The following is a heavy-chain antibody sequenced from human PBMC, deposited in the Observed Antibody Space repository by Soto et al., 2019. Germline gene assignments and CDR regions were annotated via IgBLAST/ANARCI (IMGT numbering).Heavy chain of an antibody. CDR1: GGSISSSSYY. V-gene: IGHV4-39*01. Sequence: QLQLQKSGPGLVKPSETLSLTCTVSGGSISSSSYYWGWIRQPPGKGLEWIGSIYYSGSTYYNPSLKSRVTITGDTSKNQCSLKLSSVNAADTAVYYCARRTAGYCSGGSCYAWYFDLWGRGTLVTVSS. J-gene: IGHJ2*01. CDR3: ARRTAGYCSGGSCYAWYFDL. D-gene: IGHD2-15*01. CDR2: IYYSGST.